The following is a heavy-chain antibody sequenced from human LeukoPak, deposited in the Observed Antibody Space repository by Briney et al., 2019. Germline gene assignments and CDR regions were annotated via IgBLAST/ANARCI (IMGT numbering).Heavy chain of an antibody. CDR1: GYTFTGYY. D-gene: IGHD7-27*01. J-gene: IGHJ2*01. CDR2: INPNSGGT. CDR3: AREPGFWGSLRPGYFDL. Sequence: ASVTVSYRASGYTFTGYYMHWVRQAPGQGLEWMGWINPNSGGTNYAQKCQGRVTMTRDTSISTAYMELRRLRSDDTAVYYCAREPGFWGSLRPGYFDLWGRGTLVTVSS. V-gene: IGHV1-2*02.